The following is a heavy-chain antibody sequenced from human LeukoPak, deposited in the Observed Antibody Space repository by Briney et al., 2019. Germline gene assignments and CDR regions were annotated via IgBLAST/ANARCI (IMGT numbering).Heavy chain of an antibody. D-gene: IGHD4-11*01. CDR3: ARDTPDYSNYGGFDY. CDR2: IYYSGST. CDR1: GGSISSSIYY. V-gene: IGHV4-39*07. Sequence: PSETLSLTCTVSGGSISSSIYYWGWIRQPPGKGLEWIGSIYYSGSTYYNPSLKSRVTISVDTSKNQFSLKLSSVTAADTAVYYCARDTPDYSNYGGFDYWGQGTLVTVSS. J-gene: IGHJ4*02.